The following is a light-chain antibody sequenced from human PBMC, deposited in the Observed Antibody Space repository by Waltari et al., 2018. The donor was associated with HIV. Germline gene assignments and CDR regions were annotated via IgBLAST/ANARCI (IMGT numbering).Light chain of an antibody. J-gene: IGLJ3*02. Sequence: QSVLTQPPSASGAPGQTVSMSCSVGNSNLDTPGIQWYQHLPGGAPKLFIYNSDQRPSGVPDRFSGSRSGTSASLAILGLQSEDEGVYFCAVWDDTLNILVFGGGTQLTVL. V-gene: IGLV1-44*01. CDR2: NSD. CDR3: AVWDDTLNILV. CDR1: NSNLDTPG.